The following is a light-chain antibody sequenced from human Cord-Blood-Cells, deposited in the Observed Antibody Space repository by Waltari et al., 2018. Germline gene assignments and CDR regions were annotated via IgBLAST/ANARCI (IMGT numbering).Light chain of an antibody. J-gene: IGKJ4*01. V-gene: IGKV1-33*01. CDR2: SAS. CDR3: QQYDNLPLT. Sequence: DIQMTHPPPPLSASVGARVTITCQSSQDISNYLNWYQRKPGQARKLLTYSASNLETGVPSRFSGSESGTDFAYTISSLQPEDIATYYCQQYDNLPLTFGGGTKVDI. CDR1: QDISNY.